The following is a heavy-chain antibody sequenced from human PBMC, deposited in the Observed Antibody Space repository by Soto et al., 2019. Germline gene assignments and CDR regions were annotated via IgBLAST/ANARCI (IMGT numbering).Heavy chain of an antibody. Sequence: GGSLRLSCAASGFTFSSYWMSWVRQAPGKGLEWVANIKQDGSEKYYVDSVKGRFTISRVNAKNSLYLQMNSLRAEDTAVYYCARDVYCSGGSCYDYWGQGTLVTVSS. J-gene: IGHJ4*02. D-gene: IGHD2-15*01. V-gene: IGHV3-7*01. CDR3: ARDVYCSGGSCYDY. CDR1: GFTFSSYW. CDR2: IKQDGSEK.